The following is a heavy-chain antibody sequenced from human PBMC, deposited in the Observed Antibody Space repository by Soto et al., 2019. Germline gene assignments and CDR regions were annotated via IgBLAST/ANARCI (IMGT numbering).Heavy chain of an antibody. CDR2: ISGSGDST. D-gene: IGHD6-19*01. Sequence: EVQLLESGGGLVQPGGSLRLSCAASGFTFSTYAMNWVRQAPGKGLEWVSGISGSGDSTYYADSVKGRFTVSRDNSKNWLYWQMNSLRAEDPAVFYCAKDRSSGWSLDYWGQGTLVTVSS. V-gene: IGHV3-23*01. CDR1: GFTFSTYA. CDR3: AKDRSSGWSLDY. J-gene: IGHJ4*02.